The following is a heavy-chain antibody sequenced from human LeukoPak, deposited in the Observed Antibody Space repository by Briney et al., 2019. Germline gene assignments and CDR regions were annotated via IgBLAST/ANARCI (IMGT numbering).Heavy chain of an antibody. CDR2: ISGSTSTI. V-gene: IGHV3-48*01. D-gene: IGHD6-19*01. CDR1: GFTFSSYS. CDR3: ARGPGSSGWYFFLDY. Sequence: GGSLRLSCAASGFTFSSYSMNWVRQAPGKGLEWVSYISGSTSTINYADSVRGRLTISRDNAKNSLYLQMNSLRAEDTAVYHCARGPGSSGWYFFLDYWGQGTLVTVSS. J-gene: IGHJ4*02.